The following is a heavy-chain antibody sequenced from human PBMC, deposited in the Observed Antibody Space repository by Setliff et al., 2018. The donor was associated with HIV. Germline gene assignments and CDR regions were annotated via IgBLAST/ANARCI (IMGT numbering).Heavy chain of an antibody. D-gene: IGHD3-22*01. V-gene: IGHV4-59*08. Sequence: PSETLSLTCTVSGAFNSRYYWSWIRQPPGKGLEWIGYFYDSGSTNYNPSLKSRVTISVDMSKNQFSLKLNSVTAADTAVYHCARGDTYYHDRSGYVKSALDAFDIWGRGTMVTVSS. CDR3: ARGDTYYHDRSGYVKSALDAFDI. CDR1: GAFNSRYY. J-gene: IGHJ3*02. CDR2: FYDSGST.